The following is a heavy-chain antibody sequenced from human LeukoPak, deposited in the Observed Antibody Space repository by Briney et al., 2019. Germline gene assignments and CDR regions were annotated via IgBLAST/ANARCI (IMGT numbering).Heavy chain of an antibody. V-gene: IGHV4-34*01. CDR1: GGSISSYY. D-gene: IGHD1-26*01. J-gene: IGHJ1*01. CDR3: AREAVPSGSPDDAEYFQH. Sequence: SETLSLTCTVSGGSISSYYWSWIRQPPGKGLEWIGEINHSGSTNYNPSLKSRVTISVDTSKNQFSLKLSSVTAADTAVYYCAREAVPSGSPDDAEYFQHWGQGTLVTVSS. CDR2: INHSGST.